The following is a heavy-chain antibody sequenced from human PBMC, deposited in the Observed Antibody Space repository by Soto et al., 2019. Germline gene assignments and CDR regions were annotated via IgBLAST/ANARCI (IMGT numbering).Heavy chain of an antibody. Sequence: GGSLRLSCAASGFTFSSYSMNWVRQAPGKGLEWVSSISSSGSTGYADSVKGRFTISRDNAKNSLYLQMNSLRAEDTAFYYCVRGASLNFDYWGQGTLVTVSS. CDR2: ISSSGST. J-gene: IGHJ4*02. D-gene: IGHD1-26*01. CDR1: GFTFSSYS. V-gene: IGHV3-21*04. CDR3: VRGASLNFDY.